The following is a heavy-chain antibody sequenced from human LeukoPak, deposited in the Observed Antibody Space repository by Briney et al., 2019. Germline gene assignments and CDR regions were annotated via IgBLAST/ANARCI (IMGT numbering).Heavy chain of an antibody. CDR3: ARERASAGPHFDH. V-gene: IGHV4-61*02. CDR1: GGSISSGSYY. Sequence: PSQTLSLTCTVSGGSISSGSYYWSWIRQPAGKGLEWIGRIYTSGGTNYNPSLKSRVTVSVDRSKNQFSLRLTSVTAADTAVYYCARERASAGPHFDHWGRGILVTVSS. J-gene: IGHJ4*02. D-gene: IGHD6-13*01. CDR2: IYTSGGT.